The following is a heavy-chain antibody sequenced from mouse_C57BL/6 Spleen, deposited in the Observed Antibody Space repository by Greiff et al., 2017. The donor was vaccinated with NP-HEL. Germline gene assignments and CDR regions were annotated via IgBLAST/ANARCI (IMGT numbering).Heavy chain of an antibody. D-gene: IGHD1-1*01. CDR2: IDPSDSET. Sequence: QVQLKQPGAELVRPGSSVKLSCKASGYTFTSYWMHWVKQRPIQGLEWIGNIDPSDSETHYNQKFKDKATLTVDKSSSTAYMQLSSLTSEDSAVYYCARGAPEGSFDYWGQGTTLTVSS. J-gene: IGHJ2*01. CDR3: ARGAPEGSFDY. V-gene: IGHV1-52*01. CDR1: GYTFTSYW.